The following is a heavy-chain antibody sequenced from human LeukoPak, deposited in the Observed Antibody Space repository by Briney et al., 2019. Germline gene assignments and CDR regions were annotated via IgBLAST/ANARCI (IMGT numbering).Heavy chain of an antibody. CDR1: GFTFSNAW. CDR2: IKSKTDGGTT. D-gene: IGHD3-22*01. CDR3: TTDISGLGVVVITFDY. Sequence: GGSLRLSCAASGFTFSNAWMSWVRQAPGKGLEWVGRIKSKTDGGTTDYAAPVKGRFTISRDDSKNTLYLQMSSLKTEDTAVYYCTTDISGLGVVVITFDYWGQGTLVTVSS. V-gene: IGHV3-15*01. J-gene: IGHJ4*02.